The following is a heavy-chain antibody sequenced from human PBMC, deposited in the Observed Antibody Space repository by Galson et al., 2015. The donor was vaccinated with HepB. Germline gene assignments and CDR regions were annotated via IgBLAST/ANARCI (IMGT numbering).Heavy chain of an antibody. CDR1: GVTFSSYA. CDR2: IIPIFGTA. CDR3: ARGGDYTFGHWFDP. Sequence: SVKVSCKASGVTFSSYAISWVRQDPGQGLEWMGGIIPIFGTADYAQKFQGRVTITADESTSTAYMELSSLRSEDTAVYYCARGGDYTFGHWFDPWGQGTLVTVSS. V-gene: IGHV1-69*13. D-gene: IGHD2-2*02. J-gene: IGHJ5*02.